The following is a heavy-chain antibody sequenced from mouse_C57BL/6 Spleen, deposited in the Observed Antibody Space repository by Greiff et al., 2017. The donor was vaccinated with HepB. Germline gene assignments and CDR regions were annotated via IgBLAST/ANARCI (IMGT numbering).Heavy chain of an antibody. CDR1: GFTFSSYA. Sequence: EVKVVESGGGLVKPGGSLKLSCAASGFTFSSYAMSWVRQTPEKRLAWVATISDGGSYTYYPDNVKGRFTISRDNATNNLYLQMSHLKSEDTAMYYCARARVTTVPHFDYWGQGTTLTVSS. D-gene: IGHD1-1*01. V-gene: IGHV5-4*03. J-gene: IGHJ2*01. CDR3: ARARVTTVPHFDY. CDR2: ISDGGSYT.